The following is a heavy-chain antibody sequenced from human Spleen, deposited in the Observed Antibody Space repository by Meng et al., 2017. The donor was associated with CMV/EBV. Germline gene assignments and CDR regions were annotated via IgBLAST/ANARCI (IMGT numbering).Heavy chain of an antibody. V-gene: IGHV3-43*01. CDR1: GFTFGDYT. CDR3: VKGVPTANRALDM. J-gene: IGHJ3*02. CDR2: ITWDGSVT. D-gene: IGHD2-21*02. Sequence: LSLTCAASGFTFGDYTMYWVRQAPGKGLEWVSLITWDGSVTYYADSVKGRFTISRDNSRDSLYLQINSLRIDDTALFYCVKGVPTANRALDMWGQGTMVTVSS.